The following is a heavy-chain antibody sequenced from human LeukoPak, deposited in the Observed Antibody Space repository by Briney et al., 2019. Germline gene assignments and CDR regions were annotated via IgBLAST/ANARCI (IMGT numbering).Heavy chain of an antibody. D-gene: IGHD5-18*01. CDR3: VRDRGGYGAETD. V-gene: IGHV4-34*06. J-gene: IGHJ4*02. CDR2: INHSGST. Sequence: SETLSLTCAVYGGSFSGYYWSWIRQPPGKGLEWIGEINHSGSTNYNPSLKSRSTISVDTSKNQFSLKMGSVTAADTAVYYWVRDRGGYGAETDWGQGTLVTVSS. CDR1: GGSFSGYY.